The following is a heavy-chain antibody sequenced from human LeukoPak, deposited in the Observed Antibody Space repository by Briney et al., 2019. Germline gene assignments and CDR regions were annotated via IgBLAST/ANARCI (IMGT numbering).Heavy chain of an antibody. D-gene: IGHD4/OR15-4a*01. CDR1: GFTFSSYA. CDR3: ADPPNADY. Sequence: GGSLRLSCAASGFTFSSYAMSWVRQAPGKGLEWVSSIGGSDGRTYYAKSVKGRFTISRDSSKNTLYLQMNSLRVEDTAVYFCADPPNADYWGQGTPVTVSS. J-gene: IGHJ4*02. V-gene: IGHV3-23*01. CDR2: IGGSDGRT.